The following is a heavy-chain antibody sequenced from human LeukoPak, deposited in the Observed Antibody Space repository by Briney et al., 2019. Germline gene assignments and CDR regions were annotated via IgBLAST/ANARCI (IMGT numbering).Heavy chain of an antibody. J-gene: IGHJ4*02. D-gene: IGHD3-22*01. V-gene: IGHV4-59*01. CDR3: ARAPPNYYDSSGYYYIFDY. CDR2: IYYSGST. CDR1: GGSLSSYY. Sequence: SETLSLTCTVSGGSLSSYYWSWIRQPPGKGLEWIGYIYYSGSTNYNPSLKSRVTISVDTSKNQFSLKLSSVTAADTAVYYCARAPPNYYDSSGYYYIFDYWGQGTLVTVSS.